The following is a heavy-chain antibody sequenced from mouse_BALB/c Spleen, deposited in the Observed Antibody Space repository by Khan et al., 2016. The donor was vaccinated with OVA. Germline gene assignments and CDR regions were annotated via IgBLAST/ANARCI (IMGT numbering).Heavy chain of an antibody. CDR3: ARGGRRAIDY. V-gene: IGHV9-3-1*01. D-gene: IGHD3-3*01. Sequence: QIQLVQSGPELKKPGETVKISCKASGYTFTNYGVNWVKQTPGKGLKWMGWINTYTGEPTYADDFKGRFAFSLATSASTAFLQINNLKNEDTATYFCARGGRRAIDYWGQGTSVTVSS. CDR2: INTYTGEP. CDR1: GYTFTNYG. J-gene: IGHJ4*01.